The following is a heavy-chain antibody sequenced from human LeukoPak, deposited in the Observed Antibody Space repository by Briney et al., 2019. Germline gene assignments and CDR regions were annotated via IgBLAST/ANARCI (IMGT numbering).Heavy chain of an antibody. CDR3: AKDNPIAVPGTVDY. CDR2: IRYDGSNK. V-gene: IGHV3-30*02. J-gene: IGHJ4*02. D-gene: IGHD6-19*01. Sequence: PGGSLRLSCAASGFTFRSYGMHWVRQAPGKGREWVAFIRYDGSNKYYADSVKGRVTISRDNSKNTLYLQMNSLRAEDTAVYYCAKDNPIAVPGTVDYWGQGTLVTVSS. CDR1: GFTFRSYG.